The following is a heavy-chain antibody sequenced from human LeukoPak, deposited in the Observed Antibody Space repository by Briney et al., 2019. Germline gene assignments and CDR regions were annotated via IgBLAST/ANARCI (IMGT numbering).Heavy chain of an antibody. V-gene: IGHV3-30*04. Sequence: TGGSLSLSCAASGFTFSSYAMHWVRQAPGKGLEWVAVISYDGSNKYYADSVKGRFTISRDNSKNTLYLQMNSLRSEDTAVYYCARGVAMVSENYYYYYMDVWGKGTTVTISS. CDR3: ARGVAMVSENYYYYYMDV. CDR1: GFTFSSYA. CDR2: ISYDGSNK. D-gene: IGHD5-18*01. J-gene: IGHJ6*03.